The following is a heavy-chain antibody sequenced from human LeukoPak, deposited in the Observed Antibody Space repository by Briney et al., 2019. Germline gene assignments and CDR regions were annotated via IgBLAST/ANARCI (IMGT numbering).Heavy chain of an antibody. D-gene: IGHD3-10*02. J-gene: IGHJ5*02. CDR2: IWYDGSNK. V-gene: IGHV3-33*01. CDR1: GFTFSSYG. Sequence: GGSLRLSCAASGFTFSSYGMHWVRQAPGKGLEWVAVIWYDGSNKYYADSVKGRFTISRDNSKNTLYLRMNSLRAEDTAVYYCARVHMPYQQMFGWFDPWGQGTLVTVSS. CDR3: ARVHMPYQQMFGWFDP.